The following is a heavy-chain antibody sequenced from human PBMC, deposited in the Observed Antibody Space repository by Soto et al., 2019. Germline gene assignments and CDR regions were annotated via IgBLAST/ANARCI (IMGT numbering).Heavy chain of an antibody. V-gene: IGHV3-23*01. J-gene: IGHJ4*02. CDR2: ISGSGDRT. D-gene: IGHD2-8*01. CDR1: GFTFSSYA. Sequence: PGGSLRLSCAASGFTFSSYAMTWARQAPGKGLEWVSSISGSGDRTYYADSVEGRFTISRDNSKSTLYLQMNSLRAEDTAVYYCANWVEGTMVYFDYWGQGILVTVSS. CDR3: ANWVEGTMVYFDY.